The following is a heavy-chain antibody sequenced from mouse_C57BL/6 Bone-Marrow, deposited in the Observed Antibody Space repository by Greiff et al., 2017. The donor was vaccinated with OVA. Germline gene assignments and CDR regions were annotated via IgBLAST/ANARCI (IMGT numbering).Heavy chain of an antibody. CDR2: IYPGDGDT. CDR1: GYAFSSSW. D-gene: IGHD2-4*01. CDR3: ASGYDYLYFDY. Sequence: QVQLQQSGPELVKPGASVKISCKASGYAFSSSWMNWVKQRPGQGLEWIGRIYPGDGDTNYNGKFKGKATLTADKSSSTAYMQLSSLTSEDSAVYFGASGYDYLYFDYWGQGTTLTVAS. V-gene: IGHV1-82*01. J-gene: IGHJ2*01.